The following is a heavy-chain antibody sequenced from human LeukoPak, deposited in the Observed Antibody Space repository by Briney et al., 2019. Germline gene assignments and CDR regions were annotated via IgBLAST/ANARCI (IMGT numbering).Heavy chain of an antibody. J-gene: IGHJ4*02. CDR3: AKDMNYYGLGSRWDY. Sequence: GGSLRLSCAASGFTLSNYAMSWVRQAPGKGLEWVSVISSSGEITHYADSVKGRFTISRDNSKNTLYLQMNSLRAEDTAVYYCAKDMNYYGLGSRWDYWGQGTLVTDSS. V-gene: IGHV3-23*01. D-gene: IGHD3-10*01. CDR1: GFTLSNYA. CDR2: ISSSGEIT.